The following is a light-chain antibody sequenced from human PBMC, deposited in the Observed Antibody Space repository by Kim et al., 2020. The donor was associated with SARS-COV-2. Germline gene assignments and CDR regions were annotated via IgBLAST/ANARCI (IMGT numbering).Light chain of an antibody. CDR3: AAWDDRLSGRV. V-gene: IGLV1-47*01. CDR1: SPNIGSNY. CDR2: RNN. Sequence: GQRVTISCSGTSPNIGSNYVYWYQQLPGTAPKLLIYRNNQRPSGVPDRFSGSRSGTSASLAISGLRSEDEADYYCAAWDDRLSGRVFGGGTQLTVL. J-gene: IGLJ3*02.